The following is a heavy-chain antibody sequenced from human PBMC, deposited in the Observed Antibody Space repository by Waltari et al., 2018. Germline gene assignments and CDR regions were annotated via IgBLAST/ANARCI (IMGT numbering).Heavy chain of an antibody. J-gene: IGHJ4*02. CDR2: IYYSGST. CDR3: ARGVDTAMVYDY. CDR1: GGSVSSGGYY. D-gene: IGHD5-18*01. V-gene: IGHV4-61*08. Sequence: QVQLQESGPGLVKPSETLSLTCTVSGGSVSSGGYYWSWTRQPPGKGLEWIGYIYYSGSTNYNPSLKSRVTISVDTSKNQFSLKLSSVTAADTAVYYCARGVDTAMVYDYWGQGTLVTVSS.